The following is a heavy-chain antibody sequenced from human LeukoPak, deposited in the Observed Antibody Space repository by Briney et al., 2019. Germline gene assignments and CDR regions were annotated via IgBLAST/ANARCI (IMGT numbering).Heavy chain of an antibody. J-gene: IGHJ4*02. V-gene: IGHV3-7*03. CDR1: GFTFSSYW. CDR2: IKQDGSEK. CDR3: ARAVDKQWLWTLDY. Sequence: PGGSLRLSCAASGFTFSSYWMSWVRQAPGKGLEWVANIKQDGSEKYYVDSVKGRFTISRDNSKNTLYLQMNSLRAEDTAVYYCARAVDKQWLWTLDYWGQGTLVTVSS. D-gene: IGHD6-19*01.